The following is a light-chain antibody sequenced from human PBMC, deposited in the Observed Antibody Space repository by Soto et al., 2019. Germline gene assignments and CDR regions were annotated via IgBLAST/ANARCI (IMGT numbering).Light chain of an antibody. Sequence: DIQMTQSPSSLSASIRDRVTITCRASQSINHYLNWYQQRPGKAPRLLIYGASSLQSGVPSRFSGSGSGTDFTLTISSLQPEDFATYYCQQSYSFPLTFGGGTKVEI. CDR2: GAS. CDR3: QQSYSFPLT. J-gene: IGKJ4*01. V-gene: IGKV1-39*01. CDR1: QSINHY.